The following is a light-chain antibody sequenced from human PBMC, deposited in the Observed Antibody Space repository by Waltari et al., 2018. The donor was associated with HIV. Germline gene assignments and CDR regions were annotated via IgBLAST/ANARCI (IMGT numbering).Light chain of an antibody. Sequence: QSVLTQPPSASGTPGQRVFISCSGSFSNIGLNSVNWYQHVPGMAPKLLIYTNNRRPSEVPGRFSGSKSGTSATLDISGLRPEDEATYYCAVWDDSLRGGVFGGGTKLSVL. CDR3: AVWDDSLRGGV. CDR1: FSNIGLNS. J-gene: IGLJ2*01. CDR2: TNN. V-gene: IGLV1-47*01.